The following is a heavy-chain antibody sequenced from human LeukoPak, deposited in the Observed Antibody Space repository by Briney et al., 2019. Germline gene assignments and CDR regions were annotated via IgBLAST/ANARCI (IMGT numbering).Heavy chain of an antibody. J-gene: IGHJ4*02. Sequence: GGSLRLSCTASGFTFGGYAMSWVRQAPGKGLEWVGFIRSKAYGGTTEYAASVKGRFTISRDDSKSIAYLQMNSLKTEDTAVYYCTREESGYSYGYGGDYWGQGTLVTVSS. CDR1: GFTFGGYA. CDR2: IRSKAYGGTT. V-gene: IGHV3-49*04. D-gene: IGHD5-18*01. CDR3: TREESGYSYGYGGDY.